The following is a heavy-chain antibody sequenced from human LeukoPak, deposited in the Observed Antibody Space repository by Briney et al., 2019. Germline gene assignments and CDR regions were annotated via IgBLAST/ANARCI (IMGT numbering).Heavy chain of an antibody. CDR1: GGSISSGGYF. CDR3: ARDDFEYSVHNGMDV. CDR2: VYRSGDT. Sequence: SETLSLTCTVSGGSISSGGYFWSWIRQPAGKGLEWIGRVYRSGDTNYNPSLKSRVTMSVDTSKNQISLRLRSVTAADTAVYYCARDDFEYSVHNGMDVWGQGTTVTVSS. D-gene: IGHD3-9*01. V-gene: IGHV4-61*02. J-gene: IGHJ6*02.